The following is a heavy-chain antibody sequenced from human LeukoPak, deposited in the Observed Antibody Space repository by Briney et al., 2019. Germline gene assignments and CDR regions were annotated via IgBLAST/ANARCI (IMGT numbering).Heavy chain of an antibody. Sequence: TSSETLSLTCTVSGDSISTSSYYWGWIRQPPGKGLEWLGSIYYSGSTYYNPSLKSQVTISVDTSKNQFSLNLYSVTAADTAVFYCARSYYYDYRQIDYWGQGTLVTVSS. CDR3: ARSYYYDYRQIDY. CDR2: IYYSGST. J-gene: IGHJ4*02. CDR1: GDSISTSSYY. D-gene: IGHD3-22*01. V-gene: IGHV4-39*01.